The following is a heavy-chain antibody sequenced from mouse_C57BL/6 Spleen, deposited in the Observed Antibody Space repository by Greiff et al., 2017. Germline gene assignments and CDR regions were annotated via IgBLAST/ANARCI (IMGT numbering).Heavy chain of an antibody. J-gene: IGHJ2*01. CDR3: ARERVTTGYFDY. D-gene: IGHD1-1*01. CDR1: GFTFSDYY. Sequence: EVNVVESEGGLVQPGSSMKLSCTASGFTFSDYYMAWVRQVPEKGLEWVANINYDGSSTYYLDSLKSRFIISRDNAKNILYLQMSSLKSEDTATYYCARERVTTGYFDYWGQGTTLTVSS. CDR2: INYDGSST. V-gene: IGHV5-16*01.